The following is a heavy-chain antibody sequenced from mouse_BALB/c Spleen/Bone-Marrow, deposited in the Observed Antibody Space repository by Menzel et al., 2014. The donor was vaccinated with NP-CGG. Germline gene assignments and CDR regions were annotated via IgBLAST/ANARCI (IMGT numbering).Heavy chain of an antibody. V-gene: IGHV5-17*02. CDR2: ISTGSSII. CDR1: GFTFSSFG. D-gene: IGHD1-1*02. CDR3: ARSQFYGNYFDF. J-gene: IGHJ2*01. Sequence: EVKLQESGGGLVQPGGSRKLSCAASGFTFSSFGMHWVRQAPEKGLEWVAYISTGSSIIYYADTVEGRITISRDNPRNTLFLQMTSLRSEDTAMYYCARSQFYGNYFDFWGQGTTRTVSS.